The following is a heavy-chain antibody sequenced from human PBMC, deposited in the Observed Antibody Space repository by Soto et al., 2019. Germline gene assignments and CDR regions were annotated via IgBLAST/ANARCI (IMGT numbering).Heavy chain of an antibody. Sequence: GGSLRLSCAASGFTFTNAWMNWVRQAPGKGLEWVGRLQSKADGGTTDYAAPVKGRFTISRDDSKNTLYLQMNSLKTEDTAVYYCTTGFGLGYSSTWVWGQGTLVTISS. J-gene: IGHJ4*02. D-gene: IGHD6-13*01. V-gene: IGHV3-15*07. CDR2: LQSKADGGTT. CDR1: GFTFTNAW. CDR3: TTGFGLGYSSTWV.